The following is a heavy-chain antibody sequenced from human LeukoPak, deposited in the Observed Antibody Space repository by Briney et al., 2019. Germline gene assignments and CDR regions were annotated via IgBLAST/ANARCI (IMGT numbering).Heavy chain of an antibody. Sequence: SETLSLTCTVSGGSISSSSYYWGWIRQPPGKGLEWIVSIYYSGSTYYNPSLKSRVTISVDTSKNQLSLKLSSVTAADKAVYYCARNVRGSSIPNWFDHWGQGTLVTVSS. J-gene: IGHJ5*02. D-gene: IGHD6-6*01. CDR2: IYYSGST. CDR1: GGSISSSSYY. V-gene: IGHV4-39*01. CDR3: ARNVRGSSIPNWFDH.